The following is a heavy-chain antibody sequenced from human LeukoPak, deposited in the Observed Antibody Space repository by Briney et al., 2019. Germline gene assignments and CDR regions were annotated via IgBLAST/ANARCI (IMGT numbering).Heavy chain of an antibody. D-gene: IGHD1-14*01. CDR1: GGTFSSYA. J-gene: IGHJ4*02. Sequence: SVKVSCKASGGTFSSYAISWVRQAPGQGLEWMGRIIPILGIANYAQKFQGRVTITADKSTSTAYMELSSLRSEDTAVYYCARAPSGPGTFFDYWDQGTLVTVSS. CDR2: IIPILGIA. CDR3: ARAPSGPGTFFDY. V-gene: IGHV1-69*04.